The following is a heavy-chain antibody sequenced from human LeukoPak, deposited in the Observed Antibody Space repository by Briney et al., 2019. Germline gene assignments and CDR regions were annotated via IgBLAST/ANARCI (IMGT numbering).Heavy chain of an antibody. CDR1: GFTFSGHW. J-gene: IGHJ4*02. D-gene: IGHD1-14*01. CDR2: INQGGSDK. Sequence: GGSLRLSCAASGFTFSGHWMSWARQAPGKGLEWVANINQGGSDKYYVDSVKGRFTISRDNANNLLYLQMNSLRGEDTAVYYCTRDRSRAEDDWGQGTLVTVSS. CDR3: TRDRSRAEDD. V-gene: IGHV3-7*01.